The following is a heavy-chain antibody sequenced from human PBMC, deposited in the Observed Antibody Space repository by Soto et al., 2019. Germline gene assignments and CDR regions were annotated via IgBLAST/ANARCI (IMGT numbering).Heavy chain of an antibody. CDR2: ISSSGSTI. CDR3: ARDTPPPYSSSWYVDY. Sequence: PGGSLRLSCAASGFTFSDYYMSWIRQAPGKGLEWASYISSSGSTIYYADSVKGRFTISRDNAKNSLYLQMNSLRAEDTAVYYCARDTPPPYSSSWYVDYWGQGTLVTVSS. CDR1: GFTFSDYY. V-gene: IGHV3-11*01. D-gene: IGHD6-13*01. J-gene: IGHJ4*02.